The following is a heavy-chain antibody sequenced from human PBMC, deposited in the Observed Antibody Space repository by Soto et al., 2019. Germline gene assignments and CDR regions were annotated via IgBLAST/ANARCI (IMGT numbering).Heavy chain of an antibody. CDR3: TRDASRDSSARGWFDP. Sequence: GGSLRLSCAASGSTFRSFTMNWVRQAPGKRLEWVSTISSNSAYIYYTDALRGRFTISRDNAENSLHLQMNSLRAEDTAVYYCTRDASRDSSARGWFDPWGPGTLVTVSS. J-gene: IGHJ5*02. V-gene: IGHV3-21*01. D-gene: IGHD6-13*01. CDR1: GSTFRSFT. CDR2: ISSNSAYI.